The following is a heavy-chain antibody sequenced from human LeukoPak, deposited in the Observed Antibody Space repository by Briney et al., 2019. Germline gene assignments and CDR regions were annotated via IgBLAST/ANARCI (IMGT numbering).Heavy chain of an antibody. CDR3: ARLFDYSSS. D-gene: IGHD3-22*01. CDR1: GGSIRSSSYY. CDR2: IHSSGIT. Sequence: PSETLSLTCTVSGGSIRSSSYYWGWIRQPPGKGLEWIGSIHSSGITYYNPSLKSRVSISVDTSKNHFSLKLTSVTAADTAVYYCARLFDYSSSWGQGTLVTVSS. V-gene: IGHV4-39*01. J-gene: IGHJ5*02.